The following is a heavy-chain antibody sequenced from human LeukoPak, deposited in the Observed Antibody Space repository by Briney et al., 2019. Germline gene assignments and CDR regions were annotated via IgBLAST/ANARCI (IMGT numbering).Heavy chain of an antibody. J-gene: IGHJ5*02. V-gene: IGHV4-39*01. CDR2: IYHSETT. CDR3: GRPNPDSSGYYGSFDP. D-gene: IGHD3-22*01. CDR1: GGSISSSSDY. Sequence: PSETLSLTCSVPGGSISSSSDYWGWVRQPPGKGLEWIGSIYHSETTYYNPSLKSRVIISVDTSKNQFSLKLNSVTAADTAVYYCGRPNPDSSGYYGSFDPWGQGILVTVSS.